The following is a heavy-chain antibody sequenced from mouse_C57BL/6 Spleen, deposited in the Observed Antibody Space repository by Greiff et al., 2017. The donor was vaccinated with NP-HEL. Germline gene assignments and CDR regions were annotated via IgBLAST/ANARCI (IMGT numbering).Heavy chain of an antibody. D-gene: IGHD2-3*01. CDR3: ARCYDGYLLYAMDY. CDR2: IDPEDGET. J-gene: IGHJ4*01. V-gene: IGHV14-2*01. Sequence: VQLQQSGAELVKPGASVKLSCTASGFNIKDYYMHWVKQRPEQGLEWIGRIDPEDGETKYAPKFKGKATITADTSSNTAYLQLSSLTSEDTAVYYCARCYDGYLLYAMDYWGQGTSVTVSS. CDR1: GFNIKDYY.